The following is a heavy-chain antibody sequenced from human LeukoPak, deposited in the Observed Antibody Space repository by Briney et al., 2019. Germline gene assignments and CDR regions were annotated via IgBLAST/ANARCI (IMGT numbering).Heavy chain of an antibody. CDR3: ARDWDGVVDY. Sequence: ASVKVSCKASGYTFTDYGISWVRQAPGQGLEWMAWISAYNGNTNYAQKFQGRVTMTRDTSISTAYMELSRLRSDDTAVYYCARDWDGVVDYWGQGTLVTVSS. CDR1: GYTFTDYG. J-gene: IGHJ4*02. V-gene: IGHV1-18*01. D-gene: IGHD3-3*01. CDR2: ISAYNGNT.